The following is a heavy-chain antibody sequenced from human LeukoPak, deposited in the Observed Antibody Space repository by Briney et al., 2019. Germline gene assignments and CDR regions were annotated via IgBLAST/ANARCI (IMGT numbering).Heavy chain of an antibody. J-gene: IGHJ4*02. D-gene: IGHD5-18*01. Sequence: PGGSLRLSCAASGFTSSDYYMNWIRQPPGKGLEWVSYISSSGGTIHYADSVKGRFTISRDNAKNSLYLQMNSLRAEDTAVYYCARRGYSYGFHFDYWGQGTLVTVSS. CDR3: ARRGYSYGFHFDY. V-gene: IGHV3-11*01. CDR2: ISSSGGTI. CDR1: GFTSSDYY.